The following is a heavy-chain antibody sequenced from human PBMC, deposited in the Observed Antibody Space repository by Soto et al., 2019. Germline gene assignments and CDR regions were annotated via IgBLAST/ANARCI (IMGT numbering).Heavy chain of an antibody. CDR2: IYYSGST. Sequence: SETLSLTCTVSGGSISSYYWSWIRQPPGKGLEWIGYIYYSGSTNYNPSLKSRVTISVDTSKNQFSLKLSSVTAADTAVYYCARQTVLLWFGYFDYWGQGTLVTVSS. V-gene: IGHV4-59*08. D-gene: IGHD3-10*01. J-gene: IGHJ4*02. CDR3: ARQTVLLWFGYFDY. CDR1: GGSISSYY.